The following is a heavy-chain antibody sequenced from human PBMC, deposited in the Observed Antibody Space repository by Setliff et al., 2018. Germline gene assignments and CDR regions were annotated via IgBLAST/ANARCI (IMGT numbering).Heavy chain of an antibody. D-gene: IGHD2-15*01. Sequence: ASVKVSCKASGGTFTSYAMNWVRQAPGQGLEWMGWINTNTGNPTYAQGFTGRFVFSLDTSVSTAYLQISSLKAEDTAVYYCARDNRGYAWDYYYYMDVWGKGTTVTVSS. J-gene: IGHJ6*03. CDR2: INTNTGNP. CDR3: ARDNRGYAWDYYYYMDV. CDR1: GGTFTSYA. V-gene: IGHV7-4-1*02.